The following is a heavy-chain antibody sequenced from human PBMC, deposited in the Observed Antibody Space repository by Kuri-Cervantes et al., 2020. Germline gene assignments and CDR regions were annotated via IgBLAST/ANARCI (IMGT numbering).Heavy chain of an antibody. D-gene: IGHD3-22*01. J-gene: IGHJ4*02. CDR2: IYYSGST. CDR1: GGSISSYY. CDR3: ARVLGDDSSGYCLDY. V-gene: IGHV4-59*01. Sequence: GSLRFSCTVSGGSISSYYWSWIRQPPGKGLEWIGYIYYSGSTNYNPSLKSRVTISVDTSKNQFSLKLSSVTAADTAVYYCARVLGDDSSGYCLDYWGQGTLVTVSS.